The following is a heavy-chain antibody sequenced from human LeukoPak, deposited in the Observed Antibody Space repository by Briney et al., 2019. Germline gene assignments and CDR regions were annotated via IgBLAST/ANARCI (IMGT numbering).Heavy chain of an antibody. CDR3: AKGSGPSLFEPPDAFDI. CDR1: GFTFSSYA. D-gene: IGHD3-10*02. J-gene: IGHJ3*02. Sequence: GGSLRLSCAASGFTFSSYAMSWVRQAAGKGLQWVGFIRSKAYGGTTEYAASVKGRFTISRDDSKSIAYLQMNSLKTEDTAVYYCAKGSGPSLFEPPDAFDIWGQGTMVTVSS. V-gene: IGHV3-49*04. CDR2: IRSKAYGGTT.